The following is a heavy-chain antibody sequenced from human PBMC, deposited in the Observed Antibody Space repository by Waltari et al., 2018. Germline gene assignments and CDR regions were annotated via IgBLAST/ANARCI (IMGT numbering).Heavy chain of an antibody. D-gene: IGHD3-9*01. CDR1: GFTFSSYG. J-gene: IGHJ6*02. CDR2: IWYNGNNK. V-gene: IGHV3-33*01. Sequence: QVQLVESGGGVVQPGRSLRLSCAASGFTFSSYGMHLVRQAPAKGLEWVAVIWYNGNNKYYADSVKGRFTISRDNSKNTLFLQMNTLRAEDSAVFYCARDSNLRYFVWSLGRNYYYGMDVWGQGTTVTVSS. CDR3: ARDSNLRYFVWSLGRNYYYGMDV.